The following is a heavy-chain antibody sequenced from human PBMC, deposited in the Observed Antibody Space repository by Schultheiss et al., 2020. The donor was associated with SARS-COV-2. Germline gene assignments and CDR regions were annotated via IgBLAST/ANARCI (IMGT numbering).Heavy chain of an antibody. V-gene: IGHV4-61*01. J-gene: IGHJ6*02. D-gene: IGHD2-8*01. CDR3: ARGKWVPGGSYYGMDV. Sequence: SETLSLTCAVYGGSVSSGSYYWSWIRQPPGKGLEWIGYIYYSGSTNYNPSLKSRVTISVDTSKNQFSLKLSSVTAADTAVYYCARGKWVPGGSYYGMDVWGQGTTVTVSS. CDR1: GGSVSSGSYY. CDR2: IYYSGST.